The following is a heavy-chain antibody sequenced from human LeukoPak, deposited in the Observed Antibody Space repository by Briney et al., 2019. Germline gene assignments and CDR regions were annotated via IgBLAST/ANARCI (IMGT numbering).Heavy chain of an antibody. CDR3: ATDRDNSDWQKRFDS. Sequence: GGSLRLSCAASGFVFSTHSMNWVRQAPGKGLEWVSWISSSNGDIYYADSVRGRFTISRDDAKKSLYLQMNSLRAEDTAVYYCATDRDNSDWQKRFDSWGQGTLVTVSS. CDR2: ISSSNGDI. D-gene: IGHD2-21*02. V-gene: IGHV3-21*01. CDR1: GFVFSTHS. J-gene: IGHJ4*02.